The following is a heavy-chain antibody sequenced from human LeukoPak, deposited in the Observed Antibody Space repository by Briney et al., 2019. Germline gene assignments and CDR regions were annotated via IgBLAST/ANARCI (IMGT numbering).Heavy chain of an antibody. CDR2: IYYSGST. D-gene: IGHD3-16*01. CDR3: ARGGDSYMDV. V-gene: IGHV4-39*01. Sequence: GSLRLSCAASGFTFRSYAMSWVRQAPGKGLEWIGTIYYSGSTYYNPSLKSRVTISVDTSTNQFSLKLTSVTASDTAVYYCARGGDSYMDVWGKGTTVTVSS. CDR1: GFTFRSYA. J-gene: IGHJ6*03.